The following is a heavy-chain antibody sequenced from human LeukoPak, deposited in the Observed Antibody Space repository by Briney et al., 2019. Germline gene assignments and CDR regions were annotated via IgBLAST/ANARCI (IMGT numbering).Heavy chain of an antibody. Sequence: PGRSLRLSCAASGFTFDDYAMHWVRQAPGKGLEWVSGISWNSGSIGYADSVKGRFTISRDNSKNTVYLQMNSLRAEDTAVYYRAKEPSIAVTNTFDYWGQGTLVTVSS. V-gene: IGHV3-9*01. CDR1: GFTFDDYA. J-gene: IGHJ4*02. CDR2: ISWNSGSI. D-gene: IGHD6-19*01. CDR3: AKEPSIAVTNTFDY.